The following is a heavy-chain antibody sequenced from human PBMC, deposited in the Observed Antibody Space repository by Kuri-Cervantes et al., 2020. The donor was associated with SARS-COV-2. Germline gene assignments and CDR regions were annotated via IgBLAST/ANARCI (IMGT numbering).Heavy chain of an antibody. CDR3: ATLPRDILRVGHNRFPYYYGMDL. V-gene: IGHV1-3*01. J-gene: IGHJ6*02. Sequence: GGSLRLSCKASGYTFTSYAMHWVRQAPGQRLEWMGWINAGNGNTKYSQKFQGRVTITRDTSASTAYMELSSLRSEDTAVYYCATLPRDILRVGHNRFPYYYGMDLWGQGTTVTVSS. CDR1: GYTFTSYA. D-gene: IGHD2-8*01. CDR2: INAGNGNT.